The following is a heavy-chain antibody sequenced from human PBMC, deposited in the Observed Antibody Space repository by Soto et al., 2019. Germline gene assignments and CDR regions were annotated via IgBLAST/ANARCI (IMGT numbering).Heavy chain of an antibody. V-gene: IGHV3-7*03. CDR2: IKADGTEK. CDR1: GFTFSSYW. D-gene: IGHD5-12*01. CDR3: VTAVRGYTANGDL. Sequence: VQLVESGGDLVQPGGSLRLSCVGSGFTFSSYWMGWVRQTPGEGLEWVATIKADGTEKYYVDSVKGRFTFSRENAKTSVYLEMNSLRAEDTAVYYCVTAVRGYTANGDLGCQGTTVTVSS. J-gene: IGHJ6*02.